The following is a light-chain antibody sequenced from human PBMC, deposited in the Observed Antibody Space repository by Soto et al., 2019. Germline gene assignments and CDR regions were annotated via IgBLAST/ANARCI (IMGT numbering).Light chain of an antibody. Sequence: QSVVTQPASVSGSPGQSITISCTGTSSDVGGYNYVSWYQQHPDKAPKLLIFDVRSRPSGISNRFSGSKSGNTASLTISGLQAADGADYYCSSYTTSGALVFGGGTKPPS. CDR1: SSDVGGYNY. V-gene: IGLV2-14*03. CDR3: SSYTTSGALV. CDR2: DVR. J-gene: IGLJ3*02.